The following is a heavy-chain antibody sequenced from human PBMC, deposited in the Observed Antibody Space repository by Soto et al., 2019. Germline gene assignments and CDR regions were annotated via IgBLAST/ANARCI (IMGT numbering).Heavy chain of an antibody. CDR3: ARESSSSCHEY. V-gene: IGHV1-18*01. CDR2: IRAYNGNT. Sequence: QVQLVQSGAEVKKPGASVKVSCKASGYTFTSYGISWVRQAPGQGLEWMGWIRAYNGNTNYAQKLQGRVTMTTDTSTSTSYVELRSLRSDDTAVYYCARESSSSCHEYWGQGTLVTVSS. D-gene: IGHD6-13*01. J-gene: IGHJ4*02. CDR1: GYTFTSYG.